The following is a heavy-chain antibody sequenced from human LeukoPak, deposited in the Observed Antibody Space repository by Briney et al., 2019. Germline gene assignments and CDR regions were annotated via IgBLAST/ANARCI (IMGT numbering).Heavy chain of an antibody. V-gene: IGHV3-7*01. J-gene: IGHJ4*02. D-gene: IGHD5-18*01. CDR3: AKLGGSKGNSYDD. CDR2: IKPDGSEK. Sequence: GGSLRLSCATAGFTFTSYWMSWVRQAPGKGLEWVANIKPDGSEKYYVDSVKGRFTVSRDNTKNSLSLQMNSLRAEDTAVYYCAKLGGSKGNSYDDWCQGTLVTVSS. CDR1: GFTFTSYW.